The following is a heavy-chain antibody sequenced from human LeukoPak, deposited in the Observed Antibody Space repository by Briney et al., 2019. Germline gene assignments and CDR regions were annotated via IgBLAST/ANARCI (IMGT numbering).Heavy chain of an antibody. CDR1: GYTFTSYG. Sequence: ASVRVSCKASGYTFTSYGITWVRQAPGQGLEWIGCINTYTGNGNYAQNLQGRVSLTTDTSASTAYMDLTSLRSDDTAVYYCVRRDIFDSGFDDYWGQGTLVTVSS. CDR3: VRRDIFDSGFDDY. V-gene: IGHV1-18*01. CDR2: INTYTGNG. D-gene: IGHD5-12*01. J-gene: IGHJ4*02.